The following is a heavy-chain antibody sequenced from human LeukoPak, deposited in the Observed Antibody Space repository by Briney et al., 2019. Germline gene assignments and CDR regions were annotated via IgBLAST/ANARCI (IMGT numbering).Heavy chain of an antibody. CDR2: IRSKAYGGTT. J-gene: IGHJ4*02. D-gene: IGHD4-17*01. CDR1: GFTFGDYA. V-gene: IGHV3-49*03. CDR3: TRDLPVTTTTSFDC. Sequence: GGSLRLSCTASGFTFGDYAMSWFRQAPGKGLEWVSFIRSKAYGGTTEYAASVKGRFTISRDDSKSIAYLQMNSLKTEDTAVYYCTRDLPVTTTTSFDCWGQGTLVTVSS.